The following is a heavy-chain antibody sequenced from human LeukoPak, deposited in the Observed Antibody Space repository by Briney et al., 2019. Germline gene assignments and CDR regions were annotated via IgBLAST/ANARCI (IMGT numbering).Heavy chain of an antibody. Sequence: SVKVSCKASGGTFSSYAISWVRQAPGQGLEWMGGIIPIFGTANYAQKFQGRVTITTDESTSTAYMELSSLRSEDTAVYYCARVPYGGNSGHYYYYMDVWGKGTTVTVSS. CDR3: ARVPYGGNSGHYYYYMDV. D-gene: IGHD4-23*01. V-gene: IGHV1-69*05. J-gene: IGHJ6*03. CDR2: IIPIFGTA. CDR1: GGTFSSYA.